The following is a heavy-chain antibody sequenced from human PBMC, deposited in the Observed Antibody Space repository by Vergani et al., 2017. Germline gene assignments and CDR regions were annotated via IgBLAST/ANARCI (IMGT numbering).Heavy chain of an antibody. CDR2: INSDGSTT. CDR1: GFTFSSYW. CDR3: ASRLYGDLAD. Sequence: EVQLVESGGGLVQPGGSLRLPCAASGFTFSSYWMHWVRQDPGKGRLWVSRINSDGSTTTYADSVKGRCTISRDNAKSTLYLQMNSRRAEDTAVYYCASRLYGDLADWGQGTLVTVSS. V-gene: IGHV3-74*01. J-gene: IGHJ4*02. D-gene: IGHD4-17*01.